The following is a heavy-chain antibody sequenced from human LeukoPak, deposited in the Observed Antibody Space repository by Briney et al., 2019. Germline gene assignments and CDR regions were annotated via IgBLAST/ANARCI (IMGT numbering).Heavy chain of an antibody. J-gene: IGHJ4*02. V-gene: IGHV3-48*01. CDR2: ISGSSSTMYISSSSSTT. CDR3: ARPWIQLWSELGHFDY. CDR1: GFTFSSYS. Sequence: GGSLRLSCAASGFTFSSYSMNWVRQAPGKGLEWVSYISGSSSTMYISSSSSTTYYADSVKGRFTISRDNSKNTLYLQMNSLRAEDTAVYYCARPWIQLWSELGHFDYWGQGTLVTVSS. D-gene: IGHD5-18*01.